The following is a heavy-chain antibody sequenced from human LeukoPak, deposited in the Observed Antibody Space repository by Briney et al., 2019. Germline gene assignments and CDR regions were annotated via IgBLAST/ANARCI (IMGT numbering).Heavy chain of an antibody. CDR2: IYYRVTS. J-gene: IGHJ4*02. CDR3: ARVLKGRAPFDY. Sequence: SETLSLTCTVSGDSISTYYWSWIRQPPGKGLEWIGYIYYRVTSDYNPSLKSRVTISVDTSKNQFSLKLSSVTAADTAVCYCARVLKGRAPFDYWGQGTLVTVSS. CDR1: GDSISTYY. V-gene: IGHV4-59*08.